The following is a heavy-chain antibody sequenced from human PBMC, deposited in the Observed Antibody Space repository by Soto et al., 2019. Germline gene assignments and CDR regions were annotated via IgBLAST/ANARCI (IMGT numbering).Heavy chain of an antibody. CDR3: ARTDRDFYGLDV. Sequence: ESGGGLVQPGGSLRLSCEASGFTFRNYDMHWVRQGTGKGLEWVSGISAAGDPDYADSVEGRFTSSRENAQNSFFLQMNSIRVGDTAVYYCARTDRDFYGLDVRGQGTTVIVSS. V-gene: IGHV3-13*05. CDR1: GFTFRNYD. CDR2: ISAAGDP. J-gene: IGHJ6*02.